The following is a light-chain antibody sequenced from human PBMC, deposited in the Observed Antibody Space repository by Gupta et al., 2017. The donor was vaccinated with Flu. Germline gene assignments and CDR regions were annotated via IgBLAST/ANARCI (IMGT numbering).Light chain of an antibody. Sequence: TSSGTGSGSGIGAYGVVSWFQKNPAKAPKLLIYQVSHRRSGVSDRFSGSKSGITASLTIAGLQADDEAKYFCSSYAGDNTFGVFGGGTKLTVL. J-gene: IGLJ2*01. CDR2: QVS. CDR3: SSYAGDNTFGV. V-gene: IGLV2-14*01. CDR1: GSGIGAYGV.